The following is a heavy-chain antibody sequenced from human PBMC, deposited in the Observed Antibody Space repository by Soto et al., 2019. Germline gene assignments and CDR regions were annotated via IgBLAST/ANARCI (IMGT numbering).Heavy chain of an antibody. CDR2: IDPSDSYT. Sequence: GESLKISCKGSGYSFTSYWISWVRQMPGKGLEWMGRIDPSDSYTNYSPSFQGHVTISADKSISTAYLQWSSLKASDTAMYYCARQAHYDSSGYYYDWFDPWGQGTQVTVSS. J-gene: IGHJ5*02. CDR1: GYSFTSYW. D-gene: IGHD3-22*01. V-gene: IGHV5-10-1*01. CDR3: ARQAHYDSSGYYYDWFDP.